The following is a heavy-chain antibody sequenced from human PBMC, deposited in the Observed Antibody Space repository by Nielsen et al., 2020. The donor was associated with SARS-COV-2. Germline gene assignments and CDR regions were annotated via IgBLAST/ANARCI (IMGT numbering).Heavy chain of an antibody. CDR3: AREVTAAFDI. V-gene: IGHV3-53*01. Sequence: GESLKISCAASGFTFSDYYMSWIRQAPGKGLEWVSVIYSGGSTYYADSVKGRFTISRDNSKNTLYLQMNSLRAEDTAVYYCAREVTAAFDIWGQGTMVTVSS. J-gene: IGHJ3*02. CDR1: GFTFSDYY. CDR2: IYSGGST.